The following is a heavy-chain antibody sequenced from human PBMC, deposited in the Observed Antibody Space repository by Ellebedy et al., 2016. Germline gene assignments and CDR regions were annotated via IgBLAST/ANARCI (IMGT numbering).Heavy chain of an antibody. CDR1: GFTFSDYY. J-gene: IGHJ6*03. D-gene: IGHD2-2*01. CDR3: ARNSGSTSFYYYYMDV. CDR2: ISSSGSTI. V-gene: IGHV3-11*01. Sequence: GGSLRLXXAASGFTFSDYYMSWIRQAPGKGLEWVSYISSSGSTIYYADSVKGRFTISRDNAKNSLYLQMNSLRAEDTAVYYCARNSGSTSFYYYYMDVWGKGTTVTVSS.